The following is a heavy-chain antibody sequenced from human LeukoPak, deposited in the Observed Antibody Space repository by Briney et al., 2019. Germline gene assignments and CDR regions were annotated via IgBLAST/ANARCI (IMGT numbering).Heavy chain of an antibody. J-gene: IGHJ2*01. D-gene: IGHD2-2*01. V-gene: IGHV3-9*03. Sequence: GGSLRLSCAASGFTFDDYAMHWVRQAPGKGLEWVSGISWNSGSIGYADSVKGRFTISRDNAKNSLYLQMNSLRAEDMALDYCAKGPEGYCSSTSCYDWYFDLWGRGTLVTVSS. CDR3: AKGPEGYCSSTSCYDWYFDL. CDR1: GFTFDDYA. CDR2: ISWNSGSI.